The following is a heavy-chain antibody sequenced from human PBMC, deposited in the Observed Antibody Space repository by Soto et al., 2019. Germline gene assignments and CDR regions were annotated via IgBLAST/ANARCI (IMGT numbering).Heavy chain of an antibody. CDR1: GGTFSSYA. D-gene: IGHD3-3*01. CDR3: AASVLRFLEWLPPGV. Sequence: ASVKVSCKASGGTFSSYAISWVRQAPGQGLEWMGGIIPIFGTANYAQKFQGRVTITADESTSTAYMELSSLRSEDTAVYYCAASVLRFLEWLPPGVWGQGTTVTVS. CDR2: IIPIFGTA. J-gene: IGHJ6*02. V-gene: IGHV1-69*13.